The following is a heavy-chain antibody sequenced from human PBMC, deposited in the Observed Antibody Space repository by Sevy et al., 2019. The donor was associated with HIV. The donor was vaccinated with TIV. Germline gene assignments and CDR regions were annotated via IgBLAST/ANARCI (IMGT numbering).Heavy chain of an antibody. CDR2: ISAYNGNT. V-gene: IGHV1-18*01. CDR1: GYTFTSYG. Sequence: ASVKVSCKASGYTFTSYGISWVRQAPGQGLEWMGWISAYNGNTNYAQKLQGRVTMTTDTSTSTAYMELMSLRSDDTAVYYCAIPYYDFWSGFPRRGMDVWGQGTTVTVSS. CDR3: AIPYYDFWSGFPRRGMDV. J-gene: IGHJ6*02. D-gene: IGHD3-3*01.